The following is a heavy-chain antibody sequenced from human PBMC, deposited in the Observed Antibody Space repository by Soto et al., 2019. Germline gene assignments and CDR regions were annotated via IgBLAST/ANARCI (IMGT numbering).Heavy chain of an antibody. V-gene: IGHV3-7*01. J-gene: IGHJ4*02. D-gene: IGHD5-18*01. CDR3: ARWNSYVNYFDY. Sequence: EVQLVESGGGLVQPGVSLRLSCAASGFTFSSYWMRWVRQAPGKGLEWVANINQDRSEKYYVDSVKGRFTISRDNAKNSLYLQMNSLRAEDTAVYYCARWNSYVNYFDYWGQGTLVTVSS. CDR1: GFTFSSYW. CDR2: INQDRSEK.